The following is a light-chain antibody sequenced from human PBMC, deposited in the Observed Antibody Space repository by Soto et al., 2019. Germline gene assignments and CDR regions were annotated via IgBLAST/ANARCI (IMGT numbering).Light chain of an antibody. CDR1: SSDVGAYNS. J-gene: IGLJ2*01. CDR3: SSYAGATNSV. CDR2: EVS. Sequence: QSALTQPPSASGSPGQSVTISCTGSSSDVGAYNSVSWYQHYPGKAPKLLIYEVSKRPSGVPDRFSGSKSGNTASLTVSGLQAEDEADYYCSSYAGATNSVFGGGTKLTVL. V-gene: IGLV2-8*01.